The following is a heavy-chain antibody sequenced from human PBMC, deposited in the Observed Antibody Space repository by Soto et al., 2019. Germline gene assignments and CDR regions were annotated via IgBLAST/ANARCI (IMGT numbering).Heavy chain of an antibody. CDR1: GGSFSSYA. V-gene: IGHV1-69*06. J-gene: IGHJ3*02. Sequence: QVQLVQSGAEVKKPGSSVKVSCKASGGSFSSYAISWVRQAPVQGREWMGGIIPIFGAPTYAQKFQGRVTSIADKSTSTAYMELSSLRSADTALYYCARAGPVSGNNAFDIWGQGTLVTVSS. CDR2: IIPIFGAP. D-gene: IGHD6-19*01. CDR3: ARAGPVSGNNAFDI.